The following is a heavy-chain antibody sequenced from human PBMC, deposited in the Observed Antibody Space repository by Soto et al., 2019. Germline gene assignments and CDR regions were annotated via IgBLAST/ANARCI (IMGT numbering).Heavy chain of an antibody. V-gene: IGHV4-34*01. CDR1: GGSFSGYY. Sequence: PSETLSLTCAVYGGSFSGYYWSWIRQPPGKGLEWIGEINHSGSTNYNPSLKSRVTTSVDTSKNQFSLKLSSVTAADTAVYYCARAPSGDSRQEFDYWGQRTLVTVSS. J-gene: IGHJ4*02. D-gene: IGHD3-22*01. CDR3: ARAPSGDSRQEFDY. CDR2: INHSGST.